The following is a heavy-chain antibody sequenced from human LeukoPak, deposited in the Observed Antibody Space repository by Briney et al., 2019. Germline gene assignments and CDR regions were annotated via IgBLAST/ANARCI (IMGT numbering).Heavy chain of an antibody. J-gene: IGHJ5*02. V-gene: IGHV3-9*01. CDR3: VKDTSPVTTRGDGYAS. D-gene: IGHD4-17*01. Sequence: GGSLRLSCAASGFTVSSNYINWVRQAPGKGLEWVSGISWNSGIVDYADSVKGRFTISRDNAKKSLYMQMNSLRIEDTALYYCVKDTSPVTTRGDGYASWGQGTQVTVSS. CDR1: GFTVSSNY. CDR2: ISWNSGIV.